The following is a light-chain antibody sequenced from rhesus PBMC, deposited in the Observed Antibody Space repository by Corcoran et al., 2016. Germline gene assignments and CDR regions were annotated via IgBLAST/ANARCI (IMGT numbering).Light chain of an antibody. CDR3: LQDIQLPFP. Sequence: DIVMTQTPLSLPVTPGEPASISCRSSQSLLHSNGYTYLFWYLQKPGQSPQPLFFLGSNRASGFPDRFSGSGSGTDFTLKISRVEAEDVGVYYCLQDIQLPFPFGPGTKLDIK. CDR1: QSLLHSNGYTY. J-gene: IGKJ3*01. CDR2: LGS. V-gene: IGKV2-78*01.